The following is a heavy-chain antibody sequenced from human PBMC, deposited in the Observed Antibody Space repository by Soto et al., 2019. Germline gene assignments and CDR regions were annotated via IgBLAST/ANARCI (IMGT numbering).Heavy chain of an antibody. CDR2: IGSSGFSA. V-gene: IGHV3-23*01. CDR1: GFTFSSYA. D-gene: IGHD4-17*01. Sequence: GGSLRLSCAASGFTFSSYAMSWVRQAPGKGLEWVSTIGSSGFSAYYAESVRGRLIISRDYSKNTLYLQMISLRAEDTAVYFCAKNIRSQGWYFGLWGRGTLVTVSS. CDR3: AKNIRSQGWYFGL. J-gene: IGHJ2*01.